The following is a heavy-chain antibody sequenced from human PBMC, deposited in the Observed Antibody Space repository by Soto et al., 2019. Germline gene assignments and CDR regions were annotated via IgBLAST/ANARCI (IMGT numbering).Heavy chain of an antibody. J-gene: IGHJ4*02. V-gene: IGHV4-30-2*01. Sequence: QLQLQESGSGLVKPSQTLSLTCAVSGGSISSGGYSWSWIRQPPGKGLEWIGYIYHSGSTYYNPSLKSRVTISVDRSKNQFSLKLSSVTAADTAVYYCAREKLGTAAGRHFDYWGQGTLVSVSS. D-gene: IGHD6-13*01. CDR1: GGSISSGGYS. CDR3: AREKLGTAAGRHFDY. CDR2: IYHSGST.